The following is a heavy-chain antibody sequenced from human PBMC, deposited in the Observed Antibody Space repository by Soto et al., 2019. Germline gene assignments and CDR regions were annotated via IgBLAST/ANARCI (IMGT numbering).Heavy chain of an antibody. CDR2: INHSGST. CDR1: GGSFSGYY. CDR3: ARVGYSYGYSYNWFDT. Sequence: SETLSLTCAVYGGSFSGYYWSWIRQPPGKGLVWIGEINHSGSTNYNPSLKSRVTISVDTSKNQFSLKLSSVTAADTAVYYCARVGYSYGYSYNWFDTWGQGTLVTVYS. J-gene: IGHJ5*02. D-gene: IGHD5-18*01. V-gene: IGHV4-34*01.